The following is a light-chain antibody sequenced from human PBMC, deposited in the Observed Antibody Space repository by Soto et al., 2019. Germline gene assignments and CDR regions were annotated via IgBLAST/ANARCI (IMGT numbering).Light chain of an antibody. CDR3: QSYDSSLSGSVV. Sequence: QSVLTQPPSVSGAPGQRVTISCTGSSSNIGAGYDVHWYQQLPGTAPNLLFYGNSNRPSGVPDRFSGSKSGTSASLAITGLQAEDEADYYCQSYDSSLSGSVVFGGGTKLTVL. V-gene: IGLV1-40*01. J-gene: IGLJ2*01. CDR2: GNS. CDR1: SSNIGAGYD.